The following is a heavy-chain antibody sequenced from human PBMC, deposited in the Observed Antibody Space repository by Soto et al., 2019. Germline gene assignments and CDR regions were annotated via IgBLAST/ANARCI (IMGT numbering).Heavy chain of an antibody. CDR1: GFTFSSYA. D-gene: IGHD1-26*01. CDR3: AKTLSGSNGVGEY. CDR2: ITASGGTT. V-gene: IGHV3-23*01. J-gene: IGHJ4*02. Sequence: EVQLLESGGDLVQPGRSLRLSCAASGFTFSSYAMTWVRQAPGKGLEWVSSITASGGTTYFADSVKGRFTISRDSSRNKVSLQMSSLTAEDTAVYYCAKTLSGSNGVGEYWGQGTLVTVSS.